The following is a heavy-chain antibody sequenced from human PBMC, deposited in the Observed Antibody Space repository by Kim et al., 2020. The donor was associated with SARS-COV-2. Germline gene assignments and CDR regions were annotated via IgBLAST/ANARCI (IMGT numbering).Heavy chain of an antibody. CDR1: GGSFSGYY. CDR2: INHSGST. V-gene: IGHV4-34*01. Sequence: SETLSLTCAVYGGSFSGYYWSWIRQPPGKGLEWIGEINHSGSTNYNPSLKSRVTISVDTSKNQFSLKLSSVTAADTAVYYCARGTNYVWGSYRPRGSFDYWGQGTLVTVSS. CDR3: ARGTNYVWGSYRPRGSFDY. D-gene: IGHD3-16*02. J-gene: IGHJ4*02.